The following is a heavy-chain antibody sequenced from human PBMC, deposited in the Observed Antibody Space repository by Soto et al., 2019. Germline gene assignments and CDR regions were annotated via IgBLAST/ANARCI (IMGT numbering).Heavy chain of an antibody. CDR3: ASSAA. Sequence: GGSLRLSCAASGFIFSSYGMHWVRQAPGKGLEWVAVIWYDGSNTNYADPVKGRFTISRDNSKNTLFLQMNSLRDEDTAVYYCASSAAWGRGTLVTVSS. CDR2: IWYDGSNT. CDR1: GFIFSSYG. J-gene: IGHJ5*02. V-gene: IGHV3-33*01. D-gene: IGHD6-19*01.